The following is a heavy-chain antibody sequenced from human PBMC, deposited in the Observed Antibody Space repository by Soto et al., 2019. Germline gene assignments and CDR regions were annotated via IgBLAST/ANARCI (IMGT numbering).Heavy chain of an antibody. V-gene: IGHV4-39*01. Sequence: QLQLQESGPGLVKPSETLSLTCTVSGGSISSSSYYWGGIRQPPGKGLEWIGSIYYSGSTYYNPSLKSRVTISVDTSNNRFSRKVSSVTAADTAVYYCARQSAGDGYYGMDVWGQGTTVTVSS. CDR1: GGSISSSSYY. CDR2: IYYSGST. D-gene: IGHD3-16*01. J-gene: IGHJ6*02. CDR3: ARQSAGDGYYGMDV.